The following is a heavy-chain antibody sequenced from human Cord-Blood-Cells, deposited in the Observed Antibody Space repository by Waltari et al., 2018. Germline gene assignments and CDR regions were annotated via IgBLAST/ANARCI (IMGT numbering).Heavy chain of an antibody. CDR2: INPNSGGT. J-gene: IGHJ3*02. V-gene: IGHV1-2*02. Sequence: QVQLVQSGAEVKKPGASVTVSCKASGYTFTGYYMPWVRHAPGQGLEWMGWINPNSGGTNYAQKFQGRVTMTRDTSISTAYMELSRLRSDDTAVYYCARQKIALDAFDIWGQGTMVTVSS. CDR3: ARQKIALDAFDI. D-gene: IGHD2-21*01. CDR1: GYTFTGYY.